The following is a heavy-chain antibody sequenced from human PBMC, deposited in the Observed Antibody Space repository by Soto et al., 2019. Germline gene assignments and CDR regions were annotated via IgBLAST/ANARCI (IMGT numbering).Heavy chain of an antibody. CDR2: IYYSGGT. CDR1: DGSSVSVAGC. CDR3: ASIMGAIHFDY. D-gene: IGHD1-26*01. Sequence: RYTVADGSSVSVAGCCVRIRQPPGKGLEWIGHIYYSGGTYYNPSLKSRVTISVDTSKNQFSLKLSSVTAADTAVYYCASIMGAIHFDYWGQGTLVTVSS. V-gene: IGHV4-39*01. J-gene: IGHJ4*02.